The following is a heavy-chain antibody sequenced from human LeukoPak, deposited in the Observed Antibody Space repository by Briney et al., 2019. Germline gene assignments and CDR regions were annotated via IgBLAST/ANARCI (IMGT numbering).Heavy chain of an antibody. V-gene: IGHV3-23*01. Sequence: GGSLRLSCAAYGFTFSNHAMSWVRQAPGKGLEWVSAISGSDFTTYYADSVKGRFTISRDNSKNTLYLQMNSLRAEDTAVYYCATRGSSWFLDYWGQGTLVTVSS. CDR1: GFTFSNHA. CDR2: ISGSDFTT. J-gene: IGHJ4*02. D-gene: IGHD6-13*01. CDR3: ATRGSSWFLDY.